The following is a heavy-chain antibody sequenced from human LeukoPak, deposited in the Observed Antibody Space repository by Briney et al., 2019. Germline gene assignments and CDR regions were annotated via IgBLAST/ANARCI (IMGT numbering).Heavy chain of an antibody. J-gene: IGHJ5*02. D-gene: IGHD2-15*01. Sequence: SETLSLTCTVSGDSVSNNNYFWGWIRQPPGKGLEWIGSTYYRGTTYYNPSVESRVTIYADTSKNQLSLKLSSVTAADTAVYYCARHAPGDIVVQIPAPTRWFDPWGQGTLVTVSS. V-gene: IGHV4-39*01. CDR1: GDSVSNNNYF. CDR2: TYYRGTT. CDR3: ARHAPGDIVVQIPAPTRWFDP.